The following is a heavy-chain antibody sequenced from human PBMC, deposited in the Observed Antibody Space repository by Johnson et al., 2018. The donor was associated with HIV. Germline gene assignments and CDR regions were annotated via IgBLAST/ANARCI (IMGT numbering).Heavy chain of an antibody. CDR3: ARDGIRWELLGAHNAFDI. Sequence: VQLVESGGGLVQPGGSLRLSCAASGFTFSSYAMHWVRQAPGKGLEYVSAISSNGGSTYYANSVKGRFTISRDNSKNTLYLQVSTLKTKDTAVYYCARDGIRWELLGAHNAFDIWGQGTMVTVSS. J-gene: IGHJ3*02. V-gene: IGHV3-64*01. CDR2: ISSNGGST. CDR1: GFTFSSYA. D-gene: IGHD1-26*01.